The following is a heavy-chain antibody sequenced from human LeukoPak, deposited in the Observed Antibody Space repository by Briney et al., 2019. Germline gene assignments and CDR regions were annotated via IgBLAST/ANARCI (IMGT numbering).Heavy chain of an antibody. CDR1: EFTFSDYW. CDR2: VNQDGNNK. CDR3: ARILGGDEGADY. J-gene: IGHJ4*02. Sequence: GGSLRLSCAASEFTFSDYWITWVRQAPGKGLEWVANVNQDGNNKNYVEAVKGRCIISRDNAKNSLYLQMISRRAEDTAVYYCARILGGDEGADYWGQGTLVTVSS. V-gene: IGHV3-7*01. D-gene: IGHD1-26*01.